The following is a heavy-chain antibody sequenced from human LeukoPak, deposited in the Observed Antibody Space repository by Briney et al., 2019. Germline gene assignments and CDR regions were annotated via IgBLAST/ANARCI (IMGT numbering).Heavy chain of an antibody. Sequence: SETLSLTCTVSGGSISSYYWSWIRQPAGKGLEWIGRIYTSGSTNYNPSLKSRVTMPVDTSKNQFSLKLSSVTAADTAVYYCARDPYYYDSSGYYFGDAFDIWGQGTMVTVSS. V-gene: IGHV4-4*07. CDR2: IYTSGST. CDR3: ARDPYYYDSSGYYFGDAFDI. CDR1: GGSISSYY. J-gene: IGHJ3*02. D-gene: IGHD3-22*01.